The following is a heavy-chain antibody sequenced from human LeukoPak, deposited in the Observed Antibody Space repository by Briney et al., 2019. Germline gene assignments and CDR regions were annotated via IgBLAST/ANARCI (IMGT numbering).Heavy chain of an antibody. CDR1: GHIDLDYG. CDR3: AIPRSGHNYHFDF. Sequence: GASVKVSCKPSGHIDLDYGINWVRQAPGQGLEWMGWVSAHNGVRNYAETFQDRVTLTTDTSTATAFMELRGLKSDDTAVYYCAIPRSGHNYHFDFWGQGTLVTVSS. CDR2: VSAHNGVR. V-gene: IGHV1-18*01. J-gene: IGHJ4*02. D-gene: IGHD5-24*01.